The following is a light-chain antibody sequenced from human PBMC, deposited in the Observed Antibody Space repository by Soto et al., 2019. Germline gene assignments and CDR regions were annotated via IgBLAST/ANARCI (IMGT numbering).Light chain of an antibody. Sequence: EVVLTQSPGTLSLSPGERATLSCRASQSISSSLLAWYQQRPGQAPRLLIYGASIRVTGIPDRFSGSGSGTHFTIAISRLEPEDFAVYYCQKYADSLYTFGQRTNLEIK. CDR1: QSISSSL. J-gene: IGKJ2*01. CDR2: GAS. CDR3: QKYADSLYT. V-gene: IGKV3-20*01.